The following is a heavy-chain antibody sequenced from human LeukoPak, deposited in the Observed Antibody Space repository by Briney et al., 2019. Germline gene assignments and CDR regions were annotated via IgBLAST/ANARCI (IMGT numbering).Heavy chain of an antibody. Sequence: GGSLGLSCAASGFTFSSYGVHWVRQAPGKGLEWVAVISYDGSNKYYADSVKGRFTISRDNSKNTLYLQMNSLRAEDTAVYYCARDMVRGVIIHNPRRDWFDPWGQGTLVTVSS. J-gene: IGHJ5*02. D-gene: IGHD3-10*01. CDR2: ISYDGSNK. V-gene: IGHV3-30*03. CDR1: GFTFSSYG. CDR3: ARDMVRGVIIHNPRRDWFDP.